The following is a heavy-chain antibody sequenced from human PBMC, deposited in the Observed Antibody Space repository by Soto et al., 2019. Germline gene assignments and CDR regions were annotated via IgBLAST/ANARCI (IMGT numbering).Heavy chain of an antibody. D-gene: IGHD2-15*01. CDR2: ISIHNGNT. CDR3: ARGSGYFYYYGMDF. V-gene: IGHV1-18*01. J-gene: IGHJ6*02. CDR1: GYTFSTYG. Sequence: ASVKVSCKASGYTFSTYGISWVRQAPGQGLEWMGWISIHNGNTKKAQKLQDRVSLTTDTSTTTAYMELRSLTSDDTAIYYCARGSGYFYYYGMDFWGQGTTVTVSS.